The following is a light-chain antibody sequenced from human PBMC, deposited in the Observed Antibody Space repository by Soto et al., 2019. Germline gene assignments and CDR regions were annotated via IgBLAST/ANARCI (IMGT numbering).Light chain of an antibody. V-gene: IGLV1-44*01. CDR1: NSNIGSNA. Sequence: QSVLTQPPSTSGTPGQGVTISCSGSNSNIGSNAVNWYQHRPGTAPKLLIYSNSQRPSGVPDRFSGSKSGTSASLAISGLQSDDEADYYCAAWDGGLNDDIFGPGTKLTVL. J-gene: IGLJ1*01. CDR2: SNS. CDR3: AAWDGGLNDDI.